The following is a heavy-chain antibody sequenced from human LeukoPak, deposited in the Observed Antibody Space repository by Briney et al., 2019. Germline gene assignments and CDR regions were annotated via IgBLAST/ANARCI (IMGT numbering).Heavy chain of an antibody. Sequence: SETLSLTCTVSGGSISSGNYYYIWIRQPAGKGLEWIGRIHTSGSTNYSPSLKSRVTMSVDTSKNQFSLKLSSVTAADTAVYHCARGSSSGWFLGGVWGKGTTVTVSS. CDR1: GGSISSGNYY. J-gene: IGHJ6*04. D-gene: IGHD6-19*01. CDR2: IHTSGST. CDR3: ARGSSSGWFLGGV. V-gene: IGHV4-61*02.